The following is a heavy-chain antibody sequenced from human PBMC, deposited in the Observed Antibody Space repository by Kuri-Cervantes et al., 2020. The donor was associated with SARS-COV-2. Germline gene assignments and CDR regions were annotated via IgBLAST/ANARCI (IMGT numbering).Heavy chain of an antibody. CDR2: ISSSSSYI. D-gene: IGHD7-27*01. CDR3: ARDLRLGKSLDY. V-gene: IGHV3-21*01. Sequence: GGSLRLSCAASGFTFRSYSMIWVRQAPGKGLEWVSSISSSSSYIYYADSVKGRFTISRDNAKNSLYLQMSSLRAEDTALYYCARDLRLGKSLDYWGQGTLVTVSS. J-gene: IGHJ4*02. CDR1: GFTFRSYS.